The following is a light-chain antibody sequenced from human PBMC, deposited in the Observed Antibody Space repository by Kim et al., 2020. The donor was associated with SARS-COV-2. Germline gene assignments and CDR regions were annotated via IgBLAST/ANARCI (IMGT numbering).Light chain of an antibody. Sequence: SVSPGQTAIIPCSGNNLGDKNVCWYQQRPGQSPLLVIYEDIKRPSGIPERVSGSNSGNTATLTISGTQAMDEADYYCQAWDSSTVVFGRGTKLTVL. J-gene: IGLJ2*01. V-gene: IGLV3-1*01. CDR2: EDI. CDR3: QAWDSSTVV. CDR1: NLGDKN.